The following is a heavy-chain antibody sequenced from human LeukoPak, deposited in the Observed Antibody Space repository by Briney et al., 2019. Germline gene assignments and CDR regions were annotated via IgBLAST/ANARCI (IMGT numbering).Heavy chain of an antibody. D-gene: IGHD5-12*01. Sequence: PVKVSCKASGGTLSSYAISWLRQAPGQGLEWMGRIIPILGIANYAQKFQGRVTITADKSTSTAYMELSSLRSEDTAVYYCARGGYSGYDEDYWGQGTLVTVSS. J-gene: IGHJ4*02. CDR2: IIPILGIA. CDR3: ARGGYSGYDEDY. V-gene: IGHV1-69*04. CDR1: GGTLSSYA.